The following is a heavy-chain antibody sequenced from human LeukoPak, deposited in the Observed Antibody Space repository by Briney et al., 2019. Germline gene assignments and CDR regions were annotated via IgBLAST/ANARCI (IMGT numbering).Heavy chain of an antibody. CDR3: ARGRYCSSTSCLMDV. Sequence: SETLSLTCAVYGGSFSGYYWSWIRQPPGKGLEWIGEINHSGSTNYNPSLKRRVTISVDTSKNQFSLKLSSVTAADTAVYYCARGRYCSSTSCLMDVWGKGTTVTVSS. CDR2: INHSGST. J-gene: IGHJ6*03. V-gene: IGHV4-34*01. D-gene: IGHD2-2*01. CDR1: GGSFSGYY.